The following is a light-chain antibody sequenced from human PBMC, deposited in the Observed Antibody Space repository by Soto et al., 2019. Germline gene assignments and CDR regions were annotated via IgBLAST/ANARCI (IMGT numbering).Light chain of an antibody. CDR3: QQSYSTLRT. Sequence: DIQMTQSPSSLSASVGDRVTITCRASQSISSYLNWYQQKPGKAPKLLIYAASSLQSGVPSRFSGSGSWTDFTLTISSLQPEDFATYYCQQSYSTLRTFGQGTKVDIK. J-gene: IGKJ1*01. CDR1: QSISSY. CDR2: AAS. V-gene: IGKV1-39*01.